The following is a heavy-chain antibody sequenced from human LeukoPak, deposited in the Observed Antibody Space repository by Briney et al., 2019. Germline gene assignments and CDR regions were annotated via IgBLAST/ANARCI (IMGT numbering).Heavy chain of an antibody. D-gene: IGHD1-26*01. J-gene: IGHJ5*02. CDR1: GYSFTSYW. CDR2: IYPGDSDT. CDR3: AGLGPLMGEGYDP. Sequence: GESLKISCKGSGYSFTSYWIGWVRPMPGKGLEWMGIIYPGDSDTRYSPSFQGQVTISADKSISTAYLQWSSLKASDTAMYYCAGLGPLMGEGYDPWGQGTLVTVSS. V-gene: IGHV5-51*01.